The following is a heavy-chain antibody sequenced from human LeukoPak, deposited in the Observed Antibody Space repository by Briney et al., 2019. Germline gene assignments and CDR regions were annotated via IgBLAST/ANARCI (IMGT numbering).Heavy chain of an antibody. V-gene: IGHV3-30*03. Sequence: GGSLRLSCAAYGFTFSSYGMHWVRQAPGKGLEWVAVISYDGSNKYYADSVKDRFTISRDNAKNSLYLQMNSLRAEDTAVYYCARDIVVVVANFYYYYGMDVWGKGTTVTVSS. CDR2: ISYDGSNK. J-gene: IGHJ6*04. CDR3: ARDIVVVVANFYYYYGMDV. CDR1: GFTFSSYG. D-gene: IGHD2-15*01.